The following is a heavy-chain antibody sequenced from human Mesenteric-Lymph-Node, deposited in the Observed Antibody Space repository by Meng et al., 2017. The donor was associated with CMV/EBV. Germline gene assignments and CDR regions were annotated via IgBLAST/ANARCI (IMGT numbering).Heavy chain of an antibody. Sequence: GSISSGGYYWRWIRQHPGKGLRWSRYIYYSRRTYGNPSLKSRVNISVDTSKNQFSLKLGSVTDADTAVYYSARVRITAMVRLLDYWGQGTLVTVSS. CDR2: IYYSRRT. CDR1: GSISSGGYY. CDR3: ARVRITAMVRLLDY. D-gene: IGHD5-18*01. V-gene: IGHV4-31*02. J-gene: IGHJ4*02.